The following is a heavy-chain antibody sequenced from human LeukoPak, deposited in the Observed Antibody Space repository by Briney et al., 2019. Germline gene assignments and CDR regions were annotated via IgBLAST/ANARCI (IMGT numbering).Heavy chain of an antibody. CDR3: ARDLGSGYGDYSYFDY. J-gene: IGHJ4*02. Sequence: GGSLRLSCAASGFTFSSYGMHWARQAPGKGLEWVAVIWYDGSNKYYADSVKGRFTISRDSSKNTLYLQMNSLRAEDTAVYYCARDLGSGYGDYSYFDYWGQGTLVTVSS. CDR2: IWYDGSNK. CDR1: GFTFSSYG. D-gene: IGHD4-17*01. V-gene: IGHV3-33*01.